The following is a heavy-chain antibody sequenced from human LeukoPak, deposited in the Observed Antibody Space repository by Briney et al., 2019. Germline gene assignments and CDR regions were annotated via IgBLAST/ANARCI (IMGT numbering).Heavy chain of an antibody. CDR3: AKDISSIYYDSISFLDH. V-gene: IGHV3-9*01. Sequence: GGSLRLSCAASGFTFDDYAMHWVRQAPGKGLEWVSGISWNSGSIGYADSVKGRFTISRDNAKNFLYLQMNSLRAEDTALYYCAKDISSIYYDSISFLDHWGQGSLVTVSS. D-gene: IGHD3-22*01. J-gene: IGHJ4*02. CDR1: GFTFDDYA. CDR2: ISWNSGSI.